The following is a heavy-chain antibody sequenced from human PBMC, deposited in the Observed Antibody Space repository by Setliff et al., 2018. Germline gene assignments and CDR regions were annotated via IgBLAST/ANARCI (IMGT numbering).Heavy chain of an antibody. J-gene: IGHJ5*02. CDR3: ARGGGGYHAAS. CDR2: IYHDGNT. Sequence: SETLSLTCAVSGVSVNSLTWWSWVRQSPGKGLEWIGHIYHDGNTKSYPSVHFNQSLKSRVTMSVDKSKDHFSLELTSVTAADTAVYYCARGGGGYHAASWGQGILVTVSS. D-gene: IGHD2-2*01. V-gene: IGHV4-4*02. CDR1: GVSVNSLTW.